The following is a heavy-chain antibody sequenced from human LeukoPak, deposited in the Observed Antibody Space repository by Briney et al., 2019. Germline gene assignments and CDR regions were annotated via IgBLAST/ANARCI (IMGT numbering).Heavy chain of an antibody. CDR1: GLTFSRCS. CDR2: ISSSSGTI. V-gene: IGHV3-48*04. CDR3: ARDVSSSWYFIDY. D-gene: IGHD6-13*01. J-gene: IGHJ4*02. Sequence: PGGSLRLSCAASGLTFSRCSMNWVRQAPGKGLEWVSYISSSSGTIYYADSVKGRFTISRDNAKNSLYLQMHSLRAEDTAVYYCARDVSSSWYFIDYWGQGTLVTVSS.